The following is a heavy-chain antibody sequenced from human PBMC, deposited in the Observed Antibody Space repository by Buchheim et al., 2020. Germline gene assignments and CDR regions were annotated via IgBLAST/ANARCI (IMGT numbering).Heavy chain of an antibody. Sequence: QVRLQESGPGLVKPSGTLSLTCAVSGGSISSSNWWSWVRQPPGKGLEWIGEIYHSGSTNYNPSLKSRVTISVDKSKNQFSLKLSSVTAADTAVYYCAREGVGYCSGGSCYSFYYGMDVWGQGT. D-gene: IGHD2-15*01. CDR2: IYHSGST. V-gene: IGHV4-4*02. CDR1: GGSISSSNW. J-gene: IGHJ6*02. CDR3: AREGVGYCSGGSCYSFYYGMDV.